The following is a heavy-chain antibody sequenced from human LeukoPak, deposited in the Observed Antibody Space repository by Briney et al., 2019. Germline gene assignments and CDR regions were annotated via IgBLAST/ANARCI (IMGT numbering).Heavy chain of an antibody. CDR3: AKDGEWVVPAAHKGGPYYYYGMDV. V-gene: IGHV1-18*01. D-gene: IGHD2-2*01. CDR2: ISAYSGNT. J-gene: IGHJ6*02. CDR1: GYTFTSYG. Sequence: ASVKVSCKASGYTFTSYGISWVRQAPGHGLEWMGWISAYSGNTNYAQKLQGRVTMTTDTSTSTAYMELRSLRSDDTAVYYCAKDGEWVVPAAHKGGPYYYYGMDVWGQGTTVTVSS.